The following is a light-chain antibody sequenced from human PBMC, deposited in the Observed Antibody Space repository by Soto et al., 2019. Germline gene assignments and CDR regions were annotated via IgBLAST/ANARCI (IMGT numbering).Light chain of an antibody. CDR1: SSDVGGYNY. CDR3: CSYAGSYTPWV. CDR2: DVS. V-gene: IGLV2-11*01. J-gene: IGLJ1*01. Sequence: QSALAQPRSVSGSPGQSVTISCTGTSSDVGGYNYVSWYQQHPGKAPKLMIYDVSKRPSGVPDRFSGSKSGNTASLTISGLQAEDEADYSCCSYAGSYTPWVFGTGTKVTVL.